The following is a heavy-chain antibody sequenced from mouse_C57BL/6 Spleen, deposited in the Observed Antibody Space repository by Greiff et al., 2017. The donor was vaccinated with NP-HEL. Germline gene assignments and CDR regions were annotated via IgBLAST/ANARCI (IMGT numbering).Heavy chain of an antibody. CDR2: IRNKANGYTT. CDR1: GSTFTDYY. CDR3: ARYGPLYYAMDY. V-gene: IGHV7-3*01. J-gene: IGHJ4*01. Sequence: EVKLVESGGGLVQPGGSLSLSCAASGSTFTDYYMSWVRQPPGKALEWLGFIRNKANGYTTEYSASVKGRFTISRDNSQSILYLQMNALRAEDSATYYCARYGPLYYAMDYWGQGTSVTVSS.